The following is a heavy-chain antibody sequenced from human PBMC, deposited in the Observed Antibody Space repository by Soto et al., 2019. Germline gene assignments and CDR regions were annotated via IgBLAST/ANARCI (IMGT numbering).Heavy chain of an antibody. D-gene: IGHD1-26*01. CDR3: TRGVVGAAHPIDF. V-gene: IGHV3-30*03. CDR2: ITYDGTYK. J-gene: IGHJ4*02. Sequence: QVQVVESGGGVVQPGKSLRLSCAASGFTFSSFGMHWVRQAPGKGLEWVAVITYDGTYKYYGDSVKGRFTISRDNSKDTLYLQMDSLRGEDTALYYCTRGVVGAAHPIDFWGQGTLVTGSS. CDR1: GFTFSSFG.